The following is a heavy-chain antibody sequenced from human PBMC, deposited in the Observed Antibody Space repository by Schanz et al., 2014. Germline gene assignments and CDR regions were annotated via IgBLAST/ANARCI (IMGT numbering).Heavy chain of an antibody. D-gene: IGHD5-18*01. J-gene: IGHJ5*02. CDR3: ARRSVSPSGNSYGYVVAWFDP. V-gene: IGHV4-4*02. CDR2: IYHSGST. CDR1: GGSISSSNW. Sequence: QVPLQESGPGLVKPSGTLSLTCAVSGGSISSSNWWSWVRQPPGKGLEWIGEIYHSGSTNYKPSLKSRVTISADKSKTQFSLKLRSVTAADTAVYYCARRSVSPSGNSYGYVVAWFDPWGQGTLVTVSS.